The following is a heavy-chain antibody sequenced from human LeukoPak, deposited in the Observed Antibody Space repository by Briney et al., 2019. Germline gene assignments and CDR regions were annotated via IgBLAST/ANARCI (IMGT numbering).Heavy chain of an antibody. V-gene: IGHV4-59*01. J-gene: IGHJ4*02. CDR3: ARRPSGIMMGAYFDY. D-gene: IGHD3-16*01. CDR2: IYHSGST. Sequence: KPSETLSLTCTVSGGSISSYYWSWIRQPPGKGLEWIGYIYHSGSTYYNPSLKSRVTISVDTSKNQFSLKLSSVIAADTAVYYCARRPSGIMMGAYFDYWGQGTLVTVSS. CDR1: GGSISSYY.